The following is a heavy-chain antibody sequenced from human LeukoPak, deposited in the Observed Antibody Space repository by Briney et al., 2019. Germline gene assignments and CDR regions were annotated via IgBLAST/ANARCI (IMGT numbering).Heavy chain of an antibody. Sequence: SGGSLRLSCAASGFTFDDYAMHWVRQAPGKGLEWVSGISGSGGSTYYADSVKGRFTISRDNSKNTLYLQMNSLRAEDTAVYYCARDGSTVTTWATGDDALDIWGQGTMVTVSS. CDR3: ARDGSTVTTWATGDDALDI. V-gene: IGHV3-23*01. J-gene: IGHJ3*02. CDR1: GFTFDDYA. D-gene: IGHD4-17*01. CDR2: ISGSGGST.